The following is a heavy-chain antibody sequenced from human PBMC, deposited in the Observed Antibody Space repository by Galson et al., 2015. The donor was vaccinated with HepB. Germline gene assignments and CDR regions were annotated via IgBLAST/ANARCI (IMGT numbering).Heavy chain of an antibody. Sequence: SLRLSCAASGFTFSSYGMHWVRQAPGKGLEWVAVISYDGSNKYYADSVKGRFTISRDNSKNTLYLQMNSLRAEDTAVYYCAEEYGRGGELPDFDYWGQGTLVTVSS. V-gene: IGHV3-30*18. CDR1: GFTFSSYG. CDR2: ISYDGSNK. D-gene: IGHD1-26*01. J-gene: IGHJ4*02. CDR3: AEEYGRGGELPDFDY.